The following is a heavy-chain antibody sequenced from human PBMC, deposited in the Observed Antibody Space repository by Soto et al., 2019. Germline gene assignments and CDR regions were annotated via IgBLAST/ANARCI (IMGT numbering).Heavy chain of an antibody. D-gene: IGHD3-22*01. Sequence: SETLSLTCAVSGGSISSSNWWSWVRQPPGKGLEWIGEIYHSGSPNYNPPLKSRVTISVDKSKNQFSLKVSSVTAADTAVYYCARVPLYDSSGRWTQYGMDVWGQGTTVTVSS. J-gene: IGHJ6*02. V-gene: IGHV4-4*02. CDR2: IYHSGSP. CDR3: ARVPLYDSSGRWTQYGMDV. CDR1: GGSISSSNW.